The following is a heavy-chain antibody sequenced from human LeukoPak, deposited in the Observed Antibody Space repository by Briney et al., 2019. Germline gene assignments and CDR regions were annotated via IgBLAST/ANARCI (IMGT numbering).Heavy chain of an antibody. J-gene: IGHJ5*02. CDR1: GGSLHNYY. CDR3: ARDPSPAIAARPWGGFYWFDP. D-gene: IGHD6-6*01. Sequence: SETLSLTCTVSGGSLHNYYWSWIRQPPGKGLEWIGYIDYSGSTNYNPSLKSRVTISVDTSQNQFSLKLSSVTAADTAVYYCARDPSPAIAARPWGGFYWFDPWGQGTLVTVSS. CDR2: IDYSGST. V-gene: IGHV4-59*12.